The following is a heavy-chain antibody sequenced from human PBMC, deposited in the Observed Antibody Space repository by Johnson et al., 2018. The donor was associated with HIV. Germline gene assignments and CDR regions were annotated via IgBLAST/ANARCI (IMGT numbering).Heavy chain of an antibody. CDR1: GFTFSSYG. D-gene: IGHD3-3*01. J-gene: IGHJ3*02. CDR3: GKRAQLGTDYDEFCNSYPVQDPRVVVGAFDI. CDR2: ISYDGSTK. Sequence: QVQLVESGGGVVQPGRSLRLSCAASGFTFSSYGMHWVRQAPGKGLEWVAVISYDGSTKYYTDSVKGRFTISRDNSKNTLYLQMNSLRAEATAVYYCGKRAQLGTDYDEFCNSYPVQDPRVVVGAFDIWGHVTMVTVSS. V-gene: IGHV3-30*18.